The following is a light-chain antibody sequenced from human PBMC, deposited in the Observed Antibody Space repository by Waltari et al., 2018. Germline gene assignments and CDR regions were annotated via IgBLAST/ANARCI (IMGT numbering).Light chain of an antibody. CDR3: LLWYSGARWV. V-gene: IGLV7-46*01. Sequence: QAVVTQEPSLTVSPGGPVTLTGGSSTGAVTSGQYPHWFHQKPGQVPRTLIYDTSNKHSWTPARFSGSLLGGKAALTLSGAQPEDEAEYYCLLWYSGARWVFGGGTKLSVL. J-gene: IGLJ3*02. CDR1: TGAVTSGQY. CDR2: DTS.